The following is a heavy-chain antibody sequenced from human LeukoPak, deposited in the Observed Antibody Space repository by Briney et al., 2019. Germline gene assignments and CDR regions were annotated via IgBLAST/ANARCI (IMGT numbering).Heavy chain of an antibody. J-gene: IGHJ4*02. V-gene: IGHV1-69*04. Sequence: GSSVKVSCKASGGTLSSYAISWVRQAPGQGLEWMGRIIPIFGIANYAQKFQGRVTITADKFTSTAYMELSSLRSEDTAVYYCARLGDGYNSGYFDYWGQGILVTVSS. D-gene: IGHD5-24*01. CDR2: IIPIFGIA. CDR1: GGTLSSYA. CDR3: ARLGDGYNSGYFDY.